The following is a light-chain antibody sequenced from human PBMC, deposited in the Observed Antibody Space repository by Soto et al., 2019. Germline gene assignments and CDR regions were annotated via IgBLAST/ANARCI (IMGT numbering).Light chain of an antibody. J-gene: IGKJ1*01. CDR3: LKDYNYPPT. Sequence: IQMTQSPSSLSASVGDRFTITCQASQDISNYLNWYQQKPGKAPKLLIYAASSLQSGVPSRFSGSGSGTDFTLTISSLQPEDFATYYCLKDYNYPPTCGQGTKVDIK. CDR2: AAS. V-gene: IGKV1-6*01. CDR1: QDISNY.